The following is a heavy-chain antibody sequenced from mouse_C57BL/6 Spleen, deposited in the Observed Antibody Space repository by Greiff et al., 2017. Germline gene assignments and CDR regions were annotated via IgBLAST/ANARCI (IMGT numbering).Heavy chain of an antibody. CDR2: IYPRSGNT. J-gene: IGHJ2*01. Sequence: VQLQESGAELARPGASVKLSCKASGYTFTSYGISWVKQRTGQGLEWIGEIYPRSGNTYYNEKFKGKATLTADKSSSTAYMKLRSLTSEDSAVYFCARSDENYFDYWGQGTTLTVSS. V-gene: IGHV1-81*01. CDR1: GYTFTSYG. CDR3: ARSDENYFDY.